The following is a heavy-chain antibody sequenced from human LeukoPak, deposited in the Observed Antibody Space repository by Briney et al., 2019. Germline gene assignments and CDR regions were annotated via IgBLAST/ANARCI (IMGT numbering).Heavy chain of an antibody. V-gene: IGHV4-34*01. Sequence: SETLSLTCAVYGGSFSGYYWSWIRQPPGKGLEWIGEINHSGSTNYNPSLKSQVTISVDTSKNQFSLKLSSVTAADTAVYYCARGPRLLRGCFDPWGQGALVTVSS. J-gene: IGHJ5*02. CDR2: INHSGST. CDR1: GGSFSGYY. D-gene: IGHD2/OR15-2a*01. CDR3: ARGPRLLRGCFDP.